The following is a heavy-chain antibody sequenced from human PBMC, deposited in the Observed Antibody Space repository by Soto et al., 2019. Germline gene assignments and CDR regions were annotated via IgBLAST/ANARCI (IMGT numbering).Heavy chain of an antibody. CDR2: IYYSGST. CDR1: GVSISSGGYY. CDR3: AIGSGSAKGNWFDP. V-gene: IGHV4-31*03. J-gene: IGHJ5*02. Sequence: PSETLSLTCTVSGVSISSGGYYWSWIRQHPGKGLEWIGYIYYSGSTYYNPSLKSRVTISVDTSKNQFSLKLSSVTAADTAVYYCAIGSGSAKGNWFDPWGQGTLVTVSS. D-gene: IGHD3-10*01.